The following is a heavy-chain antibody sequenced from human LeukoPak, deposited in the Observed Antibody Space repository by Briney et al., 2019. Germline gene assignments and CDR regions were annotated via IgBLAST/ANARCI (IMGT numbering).Heavy chain of an antibody. J-gene: IGHJ3*02. D-gene: IGHD2-2*01. Sequence: SETLSLTCAVYGGSFSGYYWSWIRQPPGKGLEWIGEINHSGSTNYNPSLKSRVTISVDTSKNQFSLKPSSVTAADTAVYYCARGVGDIVVVPAANAFDIWGQGTMVTVSS. CDR2: INHSGST. V-gene: IGHV4-34*01. CDR1: GGSFSGYY. CDR3: ARGVGDIVVVPAANAFDI.